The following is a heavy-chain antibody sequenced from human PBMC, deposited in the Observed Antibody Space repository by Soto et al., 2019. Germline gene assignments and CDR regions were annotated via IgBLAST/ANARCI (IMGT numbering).Heavy chain of an antibody. Sequence: GASVKVSCKASGYTFTDYYLHWVRQAPGQGPEWMGWINPNTGGTDYAQKFRDWVTMTTDTSINTAYMDLSRLKSHDTAVYYCAKGGHYDSPHYADSWGQGTLVTVSS. CDR3: AKGGHYDSPHYADS. V-gene: IGHV1-2*04. D-gene: IGHD3-22*01. CDR1: GYTFTDYY. CDR2: INPNTGGT. J-gene: IGHJ4*02.